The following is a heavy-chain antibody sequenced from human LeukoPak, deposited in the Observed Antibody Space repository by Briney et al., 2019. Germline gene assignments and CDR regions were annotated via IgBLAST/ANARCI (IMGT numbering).Heavy chain of an antibody. V-gene: IGHV1-3*01. Sequence: ASVKVSCKASGYTFTSYAMHWVRQAPGQRLEWMGWINAGNGNTKYSQKFQGRVTMTEDTSTDTAYMELSSLRSEDTAVYYCATELWFGEPNAFDIWGQGTMVTVSS. CDR3: ATELWFGEPNAFDI. D-gene: IGHD3-10*01. CDR2: INAGNGNT. J-gene: IGHJ3*02. CDR1: GYTFTSYA.